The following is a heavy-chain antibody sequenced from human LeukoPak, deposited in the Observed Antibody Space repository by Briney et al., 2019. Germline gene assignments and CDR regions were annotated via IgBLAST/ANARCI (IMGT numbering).Heavy chain of an antibody. D-gene: IGHD5-18*01. V-gene: IGHV1-46*01. CDR3: ARVRGYRLFDY. J-gene: IGHJ4*02. CDR1: GYSFTSYY. CDR2: INPSGGTT. Sequence: ASVKVSCKAFGYSFTSYYMHWVRQAPGQGLEWMGIINPSGGTTSYAQRFQDRVTMTRDTSTSTVYMGLSSLRSEDTAVYFCARVRGYRLFDYWRQGILVIVSS.